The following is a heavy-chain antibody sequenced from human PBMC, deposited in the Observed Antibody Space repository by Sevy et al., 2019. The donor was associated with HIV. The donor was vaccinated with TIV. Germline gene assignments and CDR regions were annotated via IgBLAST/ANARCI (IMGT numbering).Heavy chain of an antibody. CDR3: AKALNPALESMLEVNLRSLKGFDV. CDR1: GFTFNTHA. Sequence: GGSLRLSCAASGFTFNTHAMNWVRQAPGKGLEWVSVISGPGYGTNYADSVKGRFTISRDNSKNTLFLQMNSLRDDDTAVYYCAKALNPALESMLEVNLRSLKGFDVWGQGTMLTVSS. D-gene: IGHD3-22*01. V-gene: IGHV3-23*01. CDR2: ISGPGYGT. J-gene: IGHJ3*01.